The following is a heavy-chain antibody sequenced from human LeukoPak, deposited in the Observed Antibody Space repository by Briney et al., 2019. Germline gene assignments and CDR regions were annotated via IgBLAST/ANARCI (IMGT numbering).Heavy chain of an antibody. CDR3: ARDPFYCGGDCYAFDI. D-gene: IGHD2-21*02. V-gene: IGHV1-69*05. Sequence: SVKVSCKASGGTFSSYAISWVRQAPGQGLEWMGGIIPIFGTANYAQKFQGRVTITTDESTSTAYTELSSLRSEDTAVYYCARDPFYCGGDCYAFDIWGQGTMVTVSS. J-gene: IGHJ3*02. CDR1: GGTFSSYA. CDR2: IIPIFGTA.